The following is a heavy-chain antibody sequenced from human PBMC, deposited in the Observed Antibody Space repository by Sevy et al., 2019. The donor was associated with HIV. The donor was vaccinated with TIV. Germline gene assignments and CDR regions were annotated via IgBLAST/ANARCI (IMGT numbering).Heavy chain of an antibody. Sequence: GGSLRLSCAASGFTFSSYWMSWVRQAPGKGLEWVANIKQDGSEKYYVDSVKGRFTISRDNAKNSLYLQMNSLRAEDTAVYYCARVLRDDSSGYYREGYWGQGTLVTVSS. CDR3: ARVLRDDSSGYYREGY. CDR1: GFTFSSYW. J-gene: IGHJ4*02. V-gene: IGHV3-7*01. D-gene: IGHD3-22*01. CDR2: IKQDGSEK.